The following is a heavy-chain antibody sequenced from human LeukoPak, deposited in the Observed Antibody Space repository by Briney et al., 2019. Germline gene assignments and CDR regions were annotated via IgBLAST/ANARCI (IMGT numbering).Heavy chain of an antibody. CDR3: ARVPGPNWFDP. J-gene: IGHJ5*02. CDR1: GYSISSGYY. CDR2: IYQSGST. Sequence: SEALSLTCTVSGYSISSGYYWGWIRQPPGKGLEWIGSIYQSGSTYYNPSLKSRVTISVDTSKNQFSLKLSSVTAADTAVYYCARVPGPNWFDPWGQGTLVTVSS. V-gene: IGHV4-38-2*02.